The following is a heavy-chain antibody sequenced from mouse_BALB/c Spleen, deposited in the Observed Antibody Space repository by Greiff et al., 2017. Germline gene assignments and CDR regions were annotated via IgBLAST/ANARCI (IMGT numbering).Heavy chain of an antibody. Sequence: EVKLMESGPELMKPGASVKISCKASGYSFTSYYMHWVKQSHGKSLEWIGYIDPFNGGTSYNQKFKGKATLTVDKSSSTAYMHLSSLTSEDSAVYYCARGFYGSSGWYFDVWGAGTTVTVSS. J-gene: IGHJ1*01. CDR2: IDPFNGGT. D-gene: IGHD1-1*01. V-gene: IGHV1S135*01. CDR3: ARGFYGSSGWYFDV. CDR1: GYSFTSYY.